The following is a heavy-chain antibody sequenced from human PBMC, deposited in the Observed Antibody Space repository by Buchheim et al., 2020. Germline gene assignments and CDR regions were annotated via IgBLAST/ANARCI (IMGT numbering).Heavy chain of an antibody. V-gene: IGHV4-39*01. Sequence: QVQLQESGPGLLKPSETLSLTCTVSGGSISTTTYYWDWIRQSPGKGLEWIGNVHYTGTTYYNPSLKSRVTMSVATSKNQFSLKLISVTAADTALYYCARHSDAYNFFDYWGQGTL. CDR2: VHYTGTT. CDR3: ARHSDAYNFFDY. CDR1: GGSISTTTYY. D-gene: IGHD5-24*01. J-gene: IGHJ4*02.